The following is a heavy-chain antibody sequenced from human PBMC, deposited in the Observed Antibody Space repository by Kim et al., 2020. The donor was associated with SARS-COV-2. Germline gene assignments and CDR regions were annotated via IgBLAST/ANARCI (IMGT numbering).Heavy chain of an antibody. CDR1: GYTFTDYY. J-gene: IGHJ3*02. CDR3: TRGHGGLARPHGAFDI. CDR2: INPKSGHA. Sequence: ASVKVSCMASGYTFTDYYIQWMRQAPGQGPEWMGWINPKSGHAEYSQRLQSRVTMTRDTSISTAYLELSSLRSDDTAIYYCTRGHGGLARPHGAFDIWGQ. D-gene: IGHD3-10*01. V-gene: IGHV1-2*02.